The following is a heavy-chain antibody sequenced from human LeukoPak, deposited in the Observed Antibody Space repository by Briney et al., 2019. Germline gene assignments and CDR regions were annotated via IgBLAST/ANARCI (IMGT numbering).Heavy chain of an antibody. CDR3: AREAEVTGAYYFDY. CDR1: GFTLSRYW. V-gene: IGHV3-74*01. CDR2: MNHDGSST. Sequence: GGSLRLSCAVSGFTLSRYWMHWVRQAPGKGLVWVSRMNHDGSSTSYADSVKGRFTISRDNAKNTLFLQMNSLRAEDTAVYFCAREAEVTGAYYFDYWGQGTLVTVSS. D-gene: IGHD3-9*01. J-gene: IGHJ4*02.